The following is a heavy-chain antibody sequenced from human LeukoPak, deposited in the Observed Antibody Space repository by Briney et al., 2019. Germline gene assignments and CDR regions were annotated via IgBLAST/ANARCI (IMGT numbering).Heavy chain of an antibody. V-gene: IGHV3-30-3*01. CDR2: ISNDGNSK. CDR3: ARDRSGFYSVDY. D-gene: IGHD5-12*01. J-gene: IGHJ4*02. CDR1: GFTFSENN. Sequence: GGSPRLSCAASGFTFSENNVHWVRQAPGKGLEWVALISNDGNSKDYAHSVKGRFTLSGDNSKTTLYLQMNSLRAEDTAVYYCARDRSGFYSVDYWGQGTLVPVSS.